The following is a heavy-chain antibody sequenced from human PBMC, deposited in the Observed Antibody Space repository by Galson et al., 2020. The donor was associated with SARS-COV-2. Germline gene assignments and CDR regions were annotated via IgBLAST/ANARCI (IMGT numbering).Heavy chain of an antibody. CDR3: ARPAAGGISAFDI. J-gene: IGHJ3*02. CDR2: IYHSRRT. D-gene: IGHD6-13*01. V-gene: IGHV4-30-4*01. Sequence: SETLSLTCTVSGDSITSGDYYWSWIRQPPGKGLEWIGYIYHSRRTSYNPSLKSRVTMSVDTYKDQFSLKLTSVTATDTAVYYCARPAAGGISAFDIWGQGTMVTVSS. CDR1: GDSITSGDYY.